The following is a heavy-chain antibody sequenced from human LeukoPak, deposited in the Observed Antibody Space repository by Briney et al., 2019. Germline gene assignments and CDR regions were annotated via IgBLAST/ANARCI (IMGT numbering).Heavy chain of an antibody. D-gene: IGHD2-15*01. CDR1: GFTFSSYS. J-gene: IGHJ4*02. Sequence: GGSLRLSCAASGFTFSSYSMNWVRQAPGKGLEWVSSISTSSSYIYYADSVKGRFTISRENAKNSLYLQMNSLRAEDTAVYYCARDGYCSGGSCYSYGYFDYWGQGTLVTVSS. CDR3: ARDGYCSGGSCYSYGYFDY. CDR2: ISTSSSYI. V-gene: IGHV3-21*01.